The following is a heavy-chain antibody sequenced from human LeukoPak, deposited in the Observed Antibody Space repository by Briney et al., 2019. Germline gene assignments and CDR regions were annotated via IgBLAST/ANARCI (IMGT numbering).Heavy chain of an antibody. CDR1: GGTFSIYA. Sequence: GASVKVSFKASGGTFSIYAISWVRQAPGQGLEWMGGIIPIFGTANYAQKFQGRVTITADESTSTAYMELSSLRSEDTAVYYCARDQDWNYAFDIWGQGTMVTVSS. V-gene: IGHV1-69*13. J-gene: IGHJ3*02. CDR2: IIPIFGTA. CDR3: ARDQDWNYAFDI. D-gene: IGHD1-7*01.